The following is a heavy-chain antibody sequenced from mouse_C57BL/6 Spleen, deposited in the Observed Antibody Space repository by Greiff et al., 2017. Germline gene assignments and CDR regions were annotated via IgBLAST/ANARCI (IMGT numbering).Heavy chain of an antibody. CDR3: ARGGNVAGFAY. Sequence: VKLVESGPGLVAPSQSLSITCTVPGFSLTSYGVSWVRQPPGKGLEWLGVIWGDGSTNYHSALISRLSISKDNSKSQGFLKLKSLRTDDTATDYCARGGNVAGFAYWGQGTLVTVSA. V-gene: IGHV2-3*01. CDR1: GFSLTSYG. D-gene: IGHD2-1*01. CDR2: IWGDGST. J-gene: IGHJ3*01.